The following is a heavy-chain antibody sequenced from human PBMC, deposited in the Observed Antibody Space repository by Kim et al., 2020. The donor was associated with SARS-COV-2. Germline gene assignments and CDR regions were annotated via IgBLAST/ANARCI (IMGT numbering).Heavy chain of an antibody. CDR3: AREGGRWLQLGWFDP. V-gene: IGHV1-2*06. CDR2: INPNSGGT. Sequence: ASVKVSCKASGYTFTGYYMHWVRQAPGQGLEWMGRINPNSGGTNYAQKFQGRVTMTRDTSISTAYMELSRLRSDDTAVYYCAREGGRWLQLGWFDPWGQGTLVTVSS. CDR1: GYTFTGYY. D-gene: IGHD5-12*01. J-gene: IGHJ5*02.